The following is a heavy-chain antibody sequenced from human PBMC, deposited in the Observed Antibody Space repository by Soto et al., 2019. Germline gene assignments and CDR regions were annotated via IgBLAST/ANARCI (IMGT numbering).Heavy chain of an antibody. CDR2: IYHSGST. Sequence: QLQLQESGSGLVKPSQTLSLTCAVSGGSISSGGYSWSWIRQPPGEGLEWIGYIYHSGSTYYNPSLKSRVTISVDRSKNQVSLKLTSVTAADTAVYYCARSIKGGYDYGYFDYWGQGTLVTVSS. J-gene: IGHJ4*02. CDR3: ARSIKGGYDYGYFDY. CDR1: GGSISSGGYS. V-gene: IGHV4-30-2*01. D-gene: IGHD5-12*01.